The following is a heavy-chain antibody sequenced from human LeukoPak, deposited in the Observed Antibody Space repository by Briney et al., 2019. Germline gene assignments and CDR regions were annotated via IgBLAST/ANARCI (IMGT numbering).Heavy chain of an antibody. CDR1: GGSISSYY. CDR2: IYTSGST. CDR3: ARDLEGSSWFHNYYMDV. V-gene: IGHV4-4*07. D-gene: IGHD6-13*01. Sequence: SETMSLTCTVSGGSISSYYWSWIRQPAGKGLEWIGRIYTSGSTNYNPSLKSRVTISVDTSKNQFSLKLSSVTAADTAVYYCARDLEGSSWFHNYYMDVWGKGTTVTVSS. J-gene: IGHJ6*03.